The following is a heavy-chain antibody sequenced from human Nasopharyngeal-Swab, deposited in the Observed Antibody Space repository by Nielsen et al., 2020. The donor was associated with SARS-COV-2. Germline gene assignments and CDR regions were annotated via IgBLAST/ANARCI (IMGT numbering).Heavy chain of an antibody. V-gene: IGHV3-23*03. J-gene: IGHJ4*02. CDR2: IYSGGSST. CDR3: AKAVIEVYSDYYFDY. Sequence: WIRQPPGKGLEWVSVIYSGGSSTYYADSVKGRFTISRDNSKNTLYLQMNSLRAEDTAVYYCAKAVIEVYSDYYFDYWGQGTLVTVSS. D-gene: IGHD2/OR15-2a*01.